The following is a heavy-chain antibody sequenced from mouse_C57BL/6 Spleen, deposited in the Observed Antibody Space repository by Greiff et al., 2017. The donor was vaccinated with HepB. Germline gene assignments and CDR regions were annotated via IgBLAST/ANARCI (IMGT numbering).Heavy chain of an antibody. CDR1: GYTFTSYW. CDR3: ARYYYDAMDY. V-gene: IGHV1-50*01. CDR2: IDPSDSYT. Sequence: QVQLQQSGAELVKPGASVKLSCKASGYTFTSYWMQWVKQRPGQGLEWIGEIDPSDSYTNYNQKFKGKATLTVDTSSSTAYMQLSSLTSEDSAVYYCARYYYDAMDYWGQGTSVTVSS. D-gene: IGHD1-1*01. J-gene: IGHJ4*01.